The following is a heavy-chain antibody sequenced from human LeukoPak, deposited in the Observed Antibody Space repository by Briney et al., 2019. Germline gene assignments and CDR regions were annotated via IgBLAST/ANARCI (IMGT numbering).Heavy chain of an antibody. CDR2: IYTSGGT. V-gene: IGHV4-4*07. Sequence: SETLSLTCTVSGGSLSSYYWSRIRQPAGKGLEWIGRIYTSGGTNYNPSLKSRVTMSVDTSKNQFSLRLSSVTAADTAVYYCARVGGSYYYLDYWGQGTLVTVSS. CDR1: GGSLSSYY. D-gene: IGHD1-26*01. CDR3: ARVGGSYYYLDY. J-gene: IGHJ4*02.